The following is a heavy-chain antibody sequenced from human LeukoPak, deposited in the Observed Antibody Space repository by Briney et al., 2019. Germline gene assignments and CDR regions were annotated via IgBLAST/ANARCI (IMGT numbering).Heavy chain of an antibody. CDR1: GFTVSSNY. V-gene: IGHV3-53*01. D-gene: IGHD3-22*01. CDR2: IYSGGGT. J-gene: IGHJ4*02. CDR3: ARVSFYDSSGYYYFDY. Sequence: GGSLRLSCAASGFTVSSNYMSWVRQAPGKGLEWVSVIYSGGGTYYADSVKGRFTISRDNSKNTLYLQMNSLRAEDTAVYYCARVSFYDSSGYYYFDYWGQGTLVTVSS.